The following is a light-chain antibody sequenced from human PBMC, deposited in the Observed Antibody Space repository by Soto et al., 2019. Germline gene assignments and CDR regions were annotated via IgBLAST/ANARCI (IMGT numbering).Light chain of an antibody. CDR2: TNN. J-gene: IGLJ3*02. CDR1: SSNIGSNI. CDR3: SAWDCSLQTWV. V-gene: IGLV1-44*01. Sequence: QAVVTQPPSASGTPGQRVTISCSGSSSNIGSNIVNWYQHLPGTAPKLLIYTNNQRPSGVPDRFSDSKSGTSASLAISGLQSEDEADYYCSAWDCSLQTWVFGGGTKVTVL.